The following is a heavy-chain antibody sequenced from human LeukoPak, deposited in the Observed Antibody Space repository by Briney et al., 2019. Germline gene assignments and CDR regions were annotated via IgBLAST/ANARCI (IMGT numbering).Heavy chain of an antibody. D-gene: IGHD3-3*01. CDR1: GGSFSGYY. Sequence: SETLSLTCAVYGGSFSGYYWSWIRQPPGKGLEWIGEINHSGSTNYNPSLKSRVTISVDTSKNQFSLKLSSVTAADTAVYYCARALSYYDFWSGYDNWFDPWGQGTLVTVSS. CDR2: INHSGST. CDR3: ARALSYYDFWSGYDNWFDP. J-gene: IGHJ5*02. V-gene: IGHV4-34*01.